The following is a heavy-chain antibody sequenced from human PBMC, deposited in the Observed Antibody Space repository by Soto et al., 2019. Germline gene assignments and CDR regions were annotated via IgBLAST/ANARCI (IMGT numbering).Heavy chain of an antibody. Sequence: PSETLSLTCTVSGCSISSYYWIWSRQPPGKGLEWIGYIYYSGSTNYNPSLKSRVTISVDTSKNQFSLKLSSVTAADTAVYYCARHIAARPHYYYYGMDVWGQGTTVTVSS. CDR1: GCSISSYY. J-gene: IGHJ6*02. CDR3: ARHIAARPHYYYYGMDV. V-gene: IGHV4-59*01. D-gene: IGHD6-6*01. CDR2: IYYSGST.